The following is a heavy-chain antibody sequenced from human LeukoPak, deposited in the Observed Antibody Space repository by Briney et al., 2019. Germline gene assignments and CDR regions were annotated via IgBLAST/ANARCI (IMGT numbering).Heavy chain of an antibody. CDR1: GRTFSSYA. Sequence: SVKVSCKASGRTFSSYAISWVRQAPGQGLEWMGGIIPIFGTANYAQKFQGRVTITTDESTSTAYMELSSLRSEDTAVYYCAREAYYDSSGSYYFDYWGQGTLVTVSS. J-gene: IGHJ4*02. CDR3: AREAYYDSSGSYYFDY. D-gene: IGHD3-22*01. V-gene: IGHV1-69*05. CDR2: IIPIFGTA.